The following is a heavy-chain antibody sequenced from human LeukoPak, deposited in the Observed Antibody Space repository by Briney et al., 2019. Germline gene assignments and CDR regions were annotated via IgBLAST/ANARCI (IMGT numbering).Heavy chain of an antibody. CDR2: INHSGST. CDR3: ATGDYYGFADY. J-gene: IGHJ4*02. D-gene: IGHD3-10*01. V-gene: IGHV4-34*01. CDR1: GGSFSGYY. Sequence: SETLSLTCAVYGGSFSGYYWSWIRQPPGKGLEWIGEINHSGSTNYNPSLKSRVTISVDTFKNQFSLKLSSVTAADTAVYYCATGDYYGFADYWGQGTLVTVSS.